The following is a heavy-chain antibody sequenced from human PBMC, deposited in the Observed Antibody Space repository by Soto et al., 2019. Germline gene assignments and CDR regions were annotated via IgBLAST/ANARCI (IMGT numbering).Heavy chain of an antibody. CDR2: ITRTDST. J-gene: IGHJ4*02. CDR3: AKALVGEVGATEY. Sequence: EVQLLESGGGLVQPGGSLRLSCTASGFTFSNYAMSWVRQAPGKGLEWVSAITRTDSTYYADSVKGRFTISRDNSRNTLYLQMNSLGAEDAALYYCAKALVGEVGATEYWGQGTLVTVSS. V-gene: IGHV3-23*01. D-gene: IGHD1-26*01. CDR1: GFTFSNYA.